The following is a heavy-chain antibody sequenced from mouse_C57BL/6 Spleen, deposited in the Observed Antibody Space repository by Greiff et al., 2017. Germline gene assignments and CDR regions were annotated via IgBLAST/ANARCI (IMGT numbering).Heavy chain of an antibody. Sequence: QVQLKQPGAELVKPGASVKLSCKASGYTFTSYWMHWVKQRPGQGLEWIGMIHPNSGSTNYNEKFKSKATLTVDKSSSTAYMQLSSLTSEDSAVYYCAREGYYYGSTAFDYWGQGTTLTVSS. CDR1: GYTFTSYW. D-gene: IGHD1-1*01. CDR2: IHPNSGST. V-gene: IGHV1-64*01. CDR3: AREGYYYGSTAFDY. J-gene: IGHJ2*01.